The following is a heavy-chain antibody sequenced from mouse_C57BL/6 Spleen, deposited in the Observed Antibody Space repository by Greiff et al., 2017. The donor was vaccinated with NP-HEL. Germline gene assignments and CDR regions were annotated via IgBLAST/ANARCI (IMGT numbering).Heavy chain of an antibody. CDR3: ARIPRTTVVAPDAMDY. V-gene: IGHV1-64*01. Sequence: HVQLQQPGAELVKPGASVKLSCKASGYTFTSYWMHWVTQRPGQGLEWIGMIHPPSGSTNYNEKFKSRATMTVTKSSSTAYMHLSSLTSEDSAVYYCARIPRTTVVAPDAMDYWGQGTSVTVSS. D-gene: IGHD1-1*01. CDR2: IHPPSGST. J-gene: IGHJ4*01. CDR1: GYTFTSYW.